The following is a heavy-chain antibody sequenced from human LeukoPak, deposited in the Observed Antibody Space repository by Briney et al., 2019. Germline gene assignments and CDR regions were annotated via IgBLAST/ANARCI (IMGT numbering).Heavy chain of an antibody. J-gene: IGHJ4*02. CDR2: INHSGST. Sequence: SETLSLTCAVYGGSFSGCYWSWIRQPPGKGLEWIGEINHSGSTNYNPSLKSRVTISVDTSKNQFSLKLSSVTAADTAVYYCARGMTTVTCWNYWGQGTLVTVSS. D-gene: IGHD4-17*01. V-gene: IGHV4-34*01. CDR3: ARGMTTVTCWNY. CDR1: GGSFSGCY.